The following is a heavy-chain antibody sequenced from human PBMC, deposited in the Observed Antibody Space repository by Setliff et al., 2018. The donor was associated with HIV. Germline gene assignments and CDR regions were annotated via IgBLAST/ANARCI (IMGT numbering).Heavy chain of an antibody. CDR1: GDSINNYY. Sequence: SETLSLTCTVSGDSINNYYWSWIRQSAGKGLEWVGRIYTGGRTNYNPSLKGRVTMSVDTSKNQFSLNLSSVTAADTAVYYCARDRMPMASWVPDKWGQGTLVTVSS. CDR2: IYTGGRT. CDR3: ARDRMPMASWVPDK. V-gene: IGHV4-4*07. D-gene: IGHD2-2*01. J-gene: IGHJ4*02.